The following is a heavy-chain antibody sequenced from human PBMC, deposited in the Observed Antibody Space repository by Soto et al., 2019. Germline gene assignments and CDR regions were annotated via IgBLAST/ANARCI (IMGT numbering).Heavy chain of an antibody. V-gene: IGHV3-23*01. J-gene: IGHJ4*02. CDR3: AKARVRVPAARIDY. Sequence: PGGSLRLSCAASGFTFSSYAMSWVRQAPGKGLEWVSAISGSGGSTYYADSVKGRFTISRDNSKNTLYLQMNSLRAEDTAVYYCAKARVRVPAARIDYWGQGTLVTVSS. CDR1: GFTFSSYA. D-gene: IGHD2-2*01. CDR2: ISGSGGST.